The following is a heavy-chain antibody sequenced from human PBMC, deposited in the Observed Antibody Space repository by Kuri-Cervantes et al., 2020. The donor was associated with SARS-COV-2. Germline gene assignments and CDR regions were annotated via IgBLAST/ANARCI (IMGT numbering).Heavy chain of an antibody. J-gene: IGHJ4*02. CDR2: ISYEGSNK. CDR3: AKDRRSLGGWSPYYFDY. V-gene: IGHV3-30*04. CDR1: GFTFSNYA. Sequence: GGSLRLSCAASGFTFSNYAMHWVRQAPGKWLEWVAVISYEGSNKYYADSVKGRFTISRDNSKNTLYLQMNSLRAEDTAVYYCAKDRRSLGGWSPYYFDYWGQGTLVTVSS. D-gene: IGHD6-19*01.